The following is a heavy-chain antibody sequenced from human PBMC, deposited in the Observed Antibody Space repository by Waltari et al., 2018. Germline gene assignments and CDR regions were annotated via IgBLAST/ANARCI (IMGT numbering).Heavy chain of an antibody. CDR2: ITPNFGTA. D-gene: IGHD6-19*01. J-gene: IGHJ4*02. CDR1: GGTFSSYA. Sequence: QVQLVQSGAEVKKPGSSVKVSCKASGGTFSSYAISWVRQAPGQGLEWMGGITPNFGTANYAQKFQGRVTITADESTSTAYMELSSLRSEDTAVYYCAIVTHIAVAGGYYFDYWGQGTLVTVSS. CDR3: AIVTHIAVAGGYYFDY. V-gene: IGHV1-69*01.